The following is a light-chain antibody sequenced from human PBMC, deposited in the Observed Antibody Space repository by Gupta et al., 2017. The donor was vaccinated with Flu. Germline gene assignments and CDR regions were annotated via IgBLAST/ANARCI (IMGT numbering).Light chain of an antibody. V-gene: IGLV3-1*01. CDR2: QDS. CDR1: KLGDKY. CDR3: QAWDSSRWV. Sequence: SYELTQPPSVSVYPGQTASITCSGDKLGDKYACWYQQKPGQSPVLVIYQDSKRPSGIPERFSGSNSGNTATLTISGTQAMDEADYYCQAWDSSRWVFGGGTKLTVL. J-gene: IGLJ3*02.